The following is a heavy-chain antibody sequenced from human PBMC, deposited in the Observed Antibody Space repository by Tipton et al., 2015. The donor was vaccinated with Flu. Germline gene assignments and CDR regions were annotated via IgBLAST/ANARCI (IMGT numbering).Heavy chain of an antibody. Sequence: VQLVQSGGGLIQPGGSLRLSCEASGFTFKSYWMSWVRQTPGKGLEWVANIKQDGSEKYYVDSVKGRFTISRDNAKNSLYLQMNSLRVEDTAVYYCVRAIAAAGSRWGQGTLVTVSS. D-gene: IGHD6-13*01. CDR2: IKQDGSEK. J-gene: IGHJ4*02. CDR1: GFTFKSYW. V-gene: IGHV3-7*01. CDR3: VRAIAAAGSR.